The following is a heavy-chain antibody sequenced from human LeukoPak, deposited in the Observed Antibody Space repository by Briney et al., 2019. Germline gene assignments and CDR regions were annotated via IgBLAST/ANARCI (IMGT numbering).Heavy chain of an antibody. CDR2: IIPIFGTA. J-gene: IGHJ6*03. D-gene: IGHD6-13*01. CDR3: ARAAPYMAAAENYYYYMDV. Sequence: GASVKVSCKASGGTFSSYAISWVRQAPGQGLEWMGGIIPIFGTANYAQKFQGRVTITADKSTSTAYMELSSLRSEDTAVYYCARAAPYMAAAENYYYYMDVWGKGTTVTVSS. V-gene: IGHV1-69*06. CDR1: GGTFSSYA.